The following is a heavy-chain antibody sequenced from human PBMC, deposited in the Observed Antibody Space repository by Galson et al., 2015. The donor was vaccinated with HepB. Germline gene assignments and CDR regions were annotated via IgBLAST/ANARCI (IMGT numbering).Heavy chain of an antibody. Sequence: SLKLSCAASGFTFSGSAMHWVRPASGKGLEWVGRIRSKGNNYATAYAASAKGRLTISRGDSKNTAYLQMNSLKTEDTAVYYCTAPVNVDTAYYAMDVWGQGTTVTVSS. CDR3: TAPVNVDTAYYAMDV. V-gene: IGHV3-73*01. CDR1: GFTFSGSA. J-gene: IGHJ6*02. CDR2: IRSKGNNYAT. D-gene: IGHD5-18*01.